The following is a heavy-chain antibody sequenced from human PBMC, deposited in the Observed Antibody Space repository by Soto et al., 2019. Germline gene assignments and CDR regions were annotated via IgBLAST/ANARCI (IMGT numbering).Heavy chain of an antibody. CDR2: INAGNGNT. V-gene: IGHV1-3*01. CDR1: GYTFTSYA. J-gene: IGHJ4*02. D-gene: IGHD3-3*01. Sequence: QVQLVQSGAEVKKPGASVKVSCKASGYTFTSYAMHWVRQAPGQRLEWMGWINAGNGNTKSSQKFQGRVTITRDTSASTAYMGLSSLRSEDTAVYYWARTSGYYFYDYWGQGTLVTVSS. CDR3: ARTSGYYFYDY.